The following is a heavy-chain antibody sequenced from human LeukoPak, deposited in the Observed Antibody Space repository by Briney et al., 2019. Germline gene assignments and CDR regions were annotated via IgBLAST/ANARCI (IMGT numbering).Heavy chain of an antibody. CDR2: IKKDGSEK. V-gene: IGHV3-7*01. CDR3: ARDLYRIVVVPHYFDY. CDR1: GFTFSSYW. Sequence: GGSLRLSCAASGFTFSSYWMSWVRQAPGKGLEWVANIKKDGSEKYYVDSVKGRFTISRDNAKNSLYLQMNSLRAEDTAVYYCARDLYRIVVVPHYFDYWGQRTLVTASS. D-gene: IGHD3-22*01. J-gene: IGHJ4*02.